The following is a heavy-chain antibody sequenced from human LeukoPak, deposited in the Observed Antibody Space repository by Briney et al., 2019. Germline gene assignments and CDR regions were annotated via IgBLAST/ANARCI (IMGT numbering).Heavy chain of an antibody. CDR1: GFIFSSYW. D-gene: IGHD3-3*01. J-gene: IGHJ5*02. Sequence: GGSLRLSCAASGFIFSSYWMNWVRRAAWRGLAWVSLIASDGSSTTYADSVKGRFSISRDNAKNTLYLQMNSLRAEDTAVYYCAKPRSLEWLLFTWGQGTLVTVSS. V-gene: IGHV3-74*01. CDR2: IASDGSST. CDR3: AKPRSLEWLLFT.